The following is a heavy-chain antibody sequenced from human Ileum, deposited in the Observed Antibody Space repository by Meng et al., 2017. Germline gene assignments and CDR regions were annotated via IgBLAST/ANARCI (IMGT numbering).Heavy chain of an antibody. J-gene: IGHJ4*02. CDR3: AREWSASYRHFDY. CDR1: GASISISDW. CDR2: IHHSGST. D-gene: IGHD3-3*01. Sequence: PGLLKPSGTLSLTFAVSGASISISDWWSVVRQPPGKGLEWIGEIHHSGSTNYNPSLKSRVTISVDKSKNQFSLKLNSVTAADTAVYYCAREWSASYRHFDYWGQGTLVTVSS. V-gene: IGHV4-4*02.